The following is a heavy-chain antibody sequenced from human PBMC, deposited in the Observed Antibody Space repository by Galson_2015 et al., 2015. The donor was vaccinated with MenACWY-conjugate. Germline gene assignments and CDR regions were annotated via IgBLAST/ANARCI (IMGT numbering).Heavy chain of an antibody. CDR1: GGSPSSSGYY. CDR2: IYDSGTT. CDR3: AREFSY. J-gene: IGHJ4*02. Sequence: GTLSPTPSVSGGSPSSSGYYWASVRQPPGEGVGWIGLIYDSGTTKYNPSLKGRVTISLDTSKNQVSLKLSSVTAADTAVYYCAREFSYWGQGTLVTVSS. D-gene: IGHD2/OR15-2a*01. V-gene: IGHV4-61*08.